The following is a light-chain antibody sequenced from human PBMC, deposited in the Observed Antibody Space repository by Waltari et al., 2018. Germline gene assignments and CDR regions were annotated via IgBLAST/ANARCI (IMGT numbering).Light chain of an antibody. CDR3: QHYNSYSGDT. V-gene: IGKV1-5*03. CDR2: KTS. J-gene: IGKJ2*01. CDR1: QSITTW. Sequence: DIQMTQSPSTLSASVGDRVIITCRASQSITTWLAWYQKKTGKAPKLLIYKTSALESGVPSRFSGSGSVTEFTLTISSLQPDDFATYYCQHYNSYSGDTFGQGTKLEI.